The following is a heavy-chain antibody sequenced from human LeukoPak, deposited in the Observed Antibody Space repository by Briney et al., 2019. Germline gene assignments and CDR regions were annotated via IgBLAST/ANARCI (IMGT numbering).Heavy chain of an antibody. CDR1: GYTFTGYY. Sequence: VASVKVSCKASGYTFTGYYMHWVRQAPGQRLEWMGWINAGNGNTKYSQKFQGRVTITRDTSASTAYMELSSLRSEDTAVYYCARGGRVTAADYWGQGTLVTVSS. J-gene: IGHJ4*02. D-gene: IGHD2-21*02. CDR2: INAGNGNT. V-gene: IGHV1-3*01. CDR3: ARGGRVTAADY.